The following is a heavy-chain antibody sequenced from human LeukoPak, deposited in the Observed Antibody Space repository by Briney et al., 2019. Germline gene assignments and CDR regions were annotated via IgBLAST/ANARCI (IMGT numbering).Heavy chain of an antibody. V-gene: IGHV1-46*01. CDR2: INPSGGST. CDR1: GYTFTSYY. D-gene: IGHD3-10*01. CDR3: ARDSSHYGSGSYYNTFYFDY. J-gene: IGHJ4*02. Sequence: GASVKVSCKASGYTFTSYYMRWVRQAPGQGLEWMGIINPSGGSTSYAQKFQGRVTMTRDTSISTAYMELSRLRSDDTAVYYCARDSSHYGSGSYYNTFYFDYWGQGTLVTVSS.